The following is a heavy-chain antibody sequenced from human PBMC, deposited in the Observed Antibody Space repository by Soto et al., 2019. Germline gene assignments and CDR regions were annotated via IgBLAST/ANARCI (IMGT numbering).Heavy chain of an antibody. CDR2: IWNDGSDN. V-gene: IGHV3-33*01. Sequence: GGSLRLSCAASGFNFNNYGMHWVRQAPGKGLEWVAVIWNDGSDNHYANSVKGRFTISRDNSKNTLYLQMNSLRAEDTAVYYCAREGWFGEWDYYYYMDVWGKGTTVTVSS. J-gene: IGHJ6*03. D-gene: IGHD3-10*01. CDR3: AREGWFGEWDYYYYMDV. CDR1: GFNFNNYG.